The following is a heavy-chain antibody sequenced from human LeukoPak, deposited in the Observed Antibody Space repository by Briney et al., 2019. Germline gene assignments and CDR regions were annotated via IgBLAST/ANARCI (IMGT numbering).Heavy chain of an antibody. D-gene: IGHD3-3*01. CDR1: GFIFSSYA. J-gene: IGHJ4*02. V-gene: IGHV3-64*01. CDR2: ISTSGGST. Sequence: GGPLRLSCAASGFIFSSYAMHWVRQAPGKGLEHVSAISTSGGSTYYANSVKGRFTISRDNSKNTLYLQMGSLRAEDMAVYYCARDRDFWSGCFDYWGRGTLVTVSS. CDR3: ARDRDFWSGCFDY.